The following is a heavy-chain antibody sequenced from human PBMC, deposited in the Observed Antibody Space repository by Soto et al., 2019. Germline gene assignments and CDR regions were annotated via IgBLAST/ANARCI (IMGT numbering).Heavy chain of an antibody. CDR2: INPNNGVT. Sequence: QVQLVQSGAEVKKPGASVKVSCKASGYTFTDYYMNWVRQAPGQGLEWMGWINPNNGVTNYAQKFQGRVTMTTNTSISTAYMDLNRLRSDDTALYYCARGALTVANGFDQWGQGTQVTVSS. D-gene: IGHD6-19*01. CDR1: GYTFTDYY. CDR3: ARGALTVANGFDQ. J-gene: IGHJ5*02. V-gene: IGHV1-2*02.